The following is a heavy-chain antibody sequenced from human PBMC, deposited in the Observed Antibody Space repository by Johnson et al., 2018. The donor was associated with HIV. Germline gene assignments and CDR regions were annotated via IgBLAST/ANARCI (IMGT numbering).Heavy chain of an antibody. Sequence: QVQLVESGGGVVQPGGSLRLSCAASGFTFSSYGMHWVRQAPGKGLEWVAFIRFDGSNEYYLDSVKGRFTISRDNSKNTLYLHMDSLRGEDTAVYYCARDPNSSYCSGVTCYSAAFDIWGQGTMVTVSS. CDR2: IRFDGSNE. D-gene: IGHD2-15*01. CDR1: GFTFSSYG. V-gene: IGHV3-30*02. J-gene: IGHJ3*02. CDR3: ARDPNSSYCSGVTCYSAAFDI.